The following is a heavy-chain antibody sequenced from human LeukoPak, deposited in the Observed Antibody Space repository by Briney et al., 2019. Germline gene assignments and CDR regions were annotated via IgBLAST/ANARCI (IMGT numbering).Heavy chain of an antibody. Sequence: SGGSLRLSCADSGFTFSSYWMSWGRQAPGKGLEWVANIKQDGSEKYYVDSVKGRFTISRDNAKNSIYLQMNSLRVEDTAVYYCARDRGWYDYWGQGTLVTVSS. J-gene: IGHJ4*02. D-gene: IGHD6-19*01. CDR2: IKQDGSEK. CDR3: ARDRGWYDY. CDR1: GFTFSSYW. V-gene: IGHV3-7*03.